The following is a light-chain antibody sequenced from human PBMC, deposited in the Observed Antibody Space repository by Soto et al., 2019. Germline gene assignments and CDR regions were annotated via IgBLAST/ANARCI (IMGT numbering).Light chain of an antibody. Sequence: QTVVTQEPSLTVSPGGTVTLTCASSAGAVTSASYTNWFQQKPGQAPRALIYSTNNRHSWTPARFSGSLLGGKAVLTLSAVQPEDEAEYYCLLYSGDGQVFGGGTKLTVL. CDR2: STN. CDR3: LLYSGDGQV. CDR1: AGAVTSASY. V-gene: IGLV7-43*01. J-gene: IGLJ2*01.